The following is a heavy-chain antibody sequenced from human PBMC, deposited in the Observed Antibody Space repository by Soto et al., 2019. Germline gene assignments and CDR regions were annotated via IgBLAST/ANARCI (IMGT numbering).Heavy chain of an antibody. Sequence: QVQLVQSGAEVKKPGASVKVSCKASGYTFTSYGISWVRQAPGQGLEWMGWISAYNSATNYAQKLQGRVTMTTDTSTSTAYMELRSLRSDDTAVYYCARDTDHTIFGVVAAYAFHIWGQGTMVTVSS. CDR2: ISAYNSAT. CDR1: GYTFTSYG. CDR3: ARDTDHTIFGVVAAYAFHI. V-gene: IGHV1-18*01. D-gene: IGHD3-3*01. J-gene: IGHJ3*02.